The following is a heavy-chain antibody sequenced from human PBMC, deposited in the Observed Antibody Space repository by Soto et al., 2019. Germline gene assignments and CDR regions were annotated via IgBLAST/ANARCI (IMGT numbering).Heavy chain of an antibody. CDR2: ISHDGNRK. V-gene: IGHV3-30*18. J-gene: IGHJ4*02. Sequence: QVQLVESGGGVVQPGRSLRLSCAASGFSFSSYAMHWVRQAPCKGVAWVAIISHDGNRKRYADFVEGRFIVFRDNSNNNLLLQMASLKTDDSVVYYRAKAVAYVHFWRGLEYWRKGTPVTVAS. D-gene: IGHD3-3*02. CDR1: GFSFSSYA. CDR3: AKAVAYVHFWRGLEY.